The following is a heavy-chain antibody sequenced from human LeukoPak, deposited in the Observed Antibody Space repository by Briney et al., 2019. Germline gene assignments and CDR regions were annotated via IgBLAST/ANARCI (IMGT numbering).Heavy chain of an antibody. Sequence: ASVKVSCKASGYTFTSYGISWVRQAPGQGLEWMGWISAYNGNTNYAQKLQGRVTMTTDTSTNTAYMELRSLRSDDTAVYYCARDYDSSGFCAFDIWGQGTMVTVSS. CDR2: ISAYNGNT. CDR3: ARDYDSSGFCAFDI. J-gene: IGHJ3*02. CDR1: GYTFTSYG. V-gene: IGHV1-18*01. D-gene: IGHD3-22*01.